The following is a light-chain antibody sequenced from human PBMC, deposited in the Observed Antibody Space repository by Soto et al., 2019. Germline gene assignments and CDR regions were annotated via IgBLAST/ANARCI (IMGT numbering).Light chain of an antibody. V-gene: IGKV1-39*01. CDR3: QQSYKTPFT. CDR2: AAS. J-gene: IGKJ3*01. CDR1: QNISKY. Sequence: DIQMTQSPSSLSASVGDRVTITCRASQNISKYLNWYQRKPGKAPKLLIYAASTLQSGVPSRFSGSESGTEFTLTIGSLQPEDFGDYICQQSYKTPFTFGPGTKVEIK.